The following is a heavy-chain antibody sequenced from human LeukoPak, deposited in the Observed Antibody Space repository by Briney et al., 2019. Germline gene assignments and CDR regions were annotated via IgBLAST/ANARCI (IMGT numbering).Heavy chain of an antibody. CDR2: ISSSGSTI. Sequence: PGGSLRLSCAASGFTFSDYYMSWIRQAPGKGLEWVSYISSSGSTIYYADSVKGRFTISRDNTKNSLYLQMNSLRAEDTAVYYCARVSSNYYDSSGYYLDYWGQGTLVTVSS. V-gene: IGHV3-11*01. CDR3: ARVSSNYYDSSGYYLDY. CDR1: GFTFSDYY. D-gene: IGHD3-22*01. J-gene: IGHJ4*02.